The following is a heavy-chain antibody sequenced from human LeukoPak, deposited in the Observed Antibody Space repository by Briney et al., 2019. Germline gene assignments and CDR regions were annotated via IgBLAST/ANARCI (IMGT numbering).Heavy chain of an antibody. V-gene: IGHV3-30-3*01. D-gene: IGHD2-2*01. Sequence: GGSLRLSCAASGFTFSSYAMHWVRQAPGKGLEWVSVISYDGSNKYYADSVKGRFTISRDNSKNTLYLQMNSLRAEDTAVYYCAREGKTPYCSSTSCYEGGAYFDYWGQGTLVTVSS. CDR1: GFTFSSYA. CDR3: AREGKTPYCSSTSCYEGGAYFDY. J-gene: IGHJ4*02. CDR2: ISYDGSNK.